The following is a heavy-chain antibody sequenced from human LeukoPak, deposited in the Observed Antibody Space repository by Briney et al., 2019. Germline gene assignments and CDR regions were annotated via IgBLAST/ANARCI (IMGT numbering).Heavy chain of an antibody. V-gene: IGHV3-7*05. CDR1: GFTFSNNW. D-gene: IGHD5-24*01. CDR3: VRVQRDAYNFDY. Sequence: GGSLRLSCAASGFTFSNNWMSWVRQAPGKGLEWVANIKQDGSEKYYVDSVKGRFIISRDNAKNSLYLQMNSLRAEDTAVYYCVRVQRDAYNFDYRGQGTLVTVSS. J-gene: IGHJ4*02. CDR2: IKQDGSEK.